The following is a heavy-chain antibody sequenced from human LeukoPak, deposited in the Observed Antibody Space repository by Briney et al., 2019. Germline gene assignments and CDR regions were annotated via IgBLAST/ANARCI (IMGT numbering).Heavy chain of an antibody. CDR1: GGSISSSSYY. Sequence: SETLSLTCTVSGGSISSSSYYWGWIRQPPGKGLEWIGSMYYSGNTYYNPSLKSRVTISVDTSKNHFSLKLNSVTAADTAVYYCARGSGDYWGQGTLVTVSS. CDR2: MYYSGNT. J-gene: IGHJ4*02. D-gene: IGHD2-15*01. V-gene: IGHV4-39*02. CDR3: ARGSGDY.